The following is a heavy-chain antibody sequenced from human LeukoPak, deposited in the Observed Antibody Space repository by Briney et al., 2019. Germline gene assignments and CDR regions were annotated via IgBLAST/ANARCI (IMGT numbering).Heavy chain of an antibody. Sequence: GGSLRLSCAASGFTFSSYGMSWIRQAPGKGLEWVSSIDYDGGSGHYADSVKGRFTISRDNSNNTPFLHLNSLRGEDTAVYYCTRNSGWYGLSWGQGTLVTVSS. D-gene: IGHD6-19*01. V-gene: IGHV3-23*01. CDR2: IDYDGGSG. J-gene: IGHJ1*01. CDR3: TRNSGWYGLS. CDR1: GFTFSSYG.